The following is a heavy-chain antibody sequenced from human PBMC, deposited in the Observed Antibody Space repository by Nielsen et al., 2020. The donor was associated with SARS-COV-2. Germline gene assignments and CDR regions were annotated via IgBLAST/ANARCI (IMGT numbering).Heavy chain of an antibody. CDR3: ARDHRPGGYGMDV. CDR2: ISSSSAYI. Sequence: GESLKISCAASGSSFSTYSMNWVRQAPGKGLEWVSCISSSSAYIYYADSVKGRFTISRDNAKNSLYLQMNSLRAEDTAIYYCARDHRPGGYGMDVWGQGTTATVSS. V-gene: IGHV3-21*01. CDR1: GSSFSTYS. D-gene: IGHD3-10*01. J-gene: IGHJ6*02.